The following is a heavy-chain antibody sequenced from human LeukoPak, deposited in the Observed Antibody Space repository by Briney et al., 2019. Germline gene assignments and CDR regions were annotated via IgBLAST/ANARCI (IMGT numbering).Heavy chain of an antibody. V-gene: IGHV4-4*02. J-gene: IGHJ6*03. Sequence: SGTLSLTCVVSGGSISSSNWWSWVRQPPGKGLEWIGEIYHSGSTNYNPSLKSRITISVDKSKNQFSLKLSSVTAPDTAVYYCASVEGYYYYYMDVWGKGTTVTVSS. CDR1: GGSISSSNW. CDR3: ASVEGYYYYYMDV. CDR2: IYHSGST.